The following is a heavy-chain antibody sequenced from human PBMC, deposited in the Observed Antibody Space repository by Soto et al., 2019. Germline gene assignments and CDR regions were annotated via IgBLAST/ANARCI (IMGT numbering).Heavy chain of an antibody. D-gene: IGHD2-15*01. CDR1: GGSISSGGYS. J-gene: IGHJ4*02. V-gene: IGHV4-30-2*01. CDR3: ARGQVVAAQH. CDR2: IYHSGST. Sequence: QLQLQESGSGLVKPSQTLSLTCAVSGGSISSGGYSWSWIRQPPGKGLEWIGYIYHSGSTYYNPSLKSRATVSVDRYKNQFSLKLSSVTAADTAGYYCARGQVVAAQHWGQGTLVTVSS.